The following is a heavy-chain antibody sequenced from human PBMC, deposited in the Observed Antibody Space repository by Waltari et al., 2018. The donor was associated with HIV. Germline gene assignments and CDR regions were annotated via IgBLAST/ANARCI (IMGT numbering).Heavy chain of an antibody. CDR3: ARGRGGPDY. V-gene: IGHV3-13*01. D-gene: IGHD3-10*01. CDR2: VGIADDS. J-gene: IGHJ4*02. CDR1: GFAVSNND. Sequence: EVQLVESGGALVKPGGSLRLSCEASGFAVSNNDMHWVRQAPGKGLEWLSVVGIADDSYYSGSVKGRFTISRDDAQNSLYLQMNSLTVADTGVYFCARGRGGPDYWGQGTLVTVSS.